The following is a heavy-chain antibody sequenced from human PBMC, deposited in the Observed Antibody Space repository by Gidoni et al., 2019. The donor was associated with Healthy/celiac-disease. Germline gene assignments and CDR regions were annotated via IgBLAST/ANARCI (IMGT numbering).Heavy chain of an antibody. CDR3: ASRRYYYYGMDV. CDR2: INHSGST. J-gene: IGHJ6*02. Sequence: QVQLQQWGAGLLKPSETLSLTCAVYGWSFSGYYWSWIRQPPGKGLEWIGEINHSGSTNYNPSLKSRVTISVDTSKNQFSLKLSSVTAADTAVYYCASRRYYYYGMDVWGQGTTVTVSS. V-gene: IGHV4-34*01. CDR1: GWSFSGYY.